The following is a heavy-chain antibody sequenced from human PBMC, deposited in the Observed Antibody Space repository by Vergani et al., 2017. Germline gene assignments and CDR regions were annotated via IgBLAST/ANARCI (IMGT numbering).Heavy chain of an antibody. Sequence: VQLVESGGGLVQPGGSLRLSCAASGFTFSSYWMSWVRQAPGKGLEWVAFIRFDGSNKYYEDSVKGRFTISRDNSKNTLFLQMNSLRAEDTAVYYCAKDMVHYDILTGPNFDYWGQGTPVTVSS. CDR2: IRFDGSNK. CDR3: AKDMVHYDILTGPNFDY. V-gene: IGHV3-30*02. J-gene: IGHJ4*02. D-gene: IGHD3-9*01. CDR1: GFTFSSYW.